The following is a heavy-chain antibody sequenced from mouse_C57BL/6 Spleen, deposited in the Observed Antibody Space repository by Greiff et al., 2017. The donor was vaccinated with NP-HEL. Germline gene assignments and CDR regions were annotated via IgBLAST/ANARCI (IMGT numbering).Heavy chain of an antibody. Sequence: VQLQQSGAELAKPGASVKLSCKASGYTFTSYWMHWVKQRPGQGLEWIGYINPSSGYTKYNQKFKDKATLTADTSSSTAYMQLSSLTYEDSAVYYCARSYGYEAMDYWGQGTSVTVSS. CDR2: INPSSGYT. V-gene: IGHV1-7*01. J-gene: IGHJ4*01. CDR1: GYTFTSYW. D-gene: IGHD2-10*02. CDR3: ARSYGYEAMDY.